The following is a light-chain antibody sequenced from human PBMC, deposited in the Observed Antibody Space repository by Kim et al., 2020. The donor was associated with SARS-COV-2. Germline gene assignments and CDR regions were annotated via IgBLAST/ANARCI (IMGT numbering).Light chain of an antibody. CDR2: GKN. Sequence: SSELTQDPAVSVALGQTVRITCQGDSLRSYYASWYQQKPGQAPVLVIYGKNNRPSGIPDRFSGSSSGTTASFTITGPQAEAEADYYCNSRDSSGHPRAFG. J-gene: IGLJ2*01. CDR3: NSRDSSGHPRA. CDR1: SLRSYY. V-gene: IGLV3-19*01.